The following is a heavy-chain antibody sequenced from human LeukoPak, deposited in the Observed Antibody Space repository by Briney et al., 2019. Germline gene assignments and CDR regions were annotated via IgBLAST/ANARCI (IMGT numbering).Heavy chain of an antibody. J-gene: IGHJ5*02. CDR2: IIPIFGTA. CDR3: ARNYCSSTSCYGWFDP. D-gene: IGHD2-2*01. CDR1: GGTFSSYA. V-gene: IGHV1-69*05. Sequence: GASVKVSCKASGGTFSSYAISWVRQAPGQGLEWMGGIIPIFGTANYAQKLQGRVTMTTDTSTSTAYMELRSLRSDDTAVYYCARNYCSSTSCYGWFDPWGQGTLVTVSS.